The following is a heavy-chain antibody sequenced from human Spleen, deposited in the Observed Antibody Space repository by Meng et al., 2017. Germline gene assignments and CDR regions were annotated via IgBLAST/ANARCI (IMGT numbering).Heavy chain of an antibody. V-gene: IGHV1-46*01. J-gene: IGHJ6*02. D-gene: IGHD4-17*01. Sequence: ASVKVSCKASGYTFTSYYMHWVRQAPGQGLEWMGIINPSGGSTSYAQKFQGRVTMTRDTSTSTVYMELSSLRSEDTAVYYCASDRAMTTPQRYYYYGMDVWGQGTTVTVSS. CDR1: GYTFTSYY. CDR3: ASDRAMTTPQRYYYYGMDV. CDR2: INPSGGST.